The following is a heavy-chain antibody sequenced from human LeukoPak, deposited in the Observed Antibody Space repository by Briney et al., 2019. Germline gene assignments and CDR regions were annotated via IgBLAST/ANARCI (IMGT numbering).Heavy chain of an antibody. D-gene: IGHD3-10*01. J-gene: IGHJ4*02. CDR1: GYTFGNYA. CDR3: ARDADGSGTLLDY. Sequence: ASAKVSCKTSGYTFGNYAITWVRQAPGQGLEWMGWISGDNGDTKYAQKVQGRVTVTTDTSTTTTYMELRSLRSDDTAVYYCARDADGSGTLLDYWGQGSLVTVSS. V-gene: IGHV1-18*01. CDR2: ISGDNGDT.